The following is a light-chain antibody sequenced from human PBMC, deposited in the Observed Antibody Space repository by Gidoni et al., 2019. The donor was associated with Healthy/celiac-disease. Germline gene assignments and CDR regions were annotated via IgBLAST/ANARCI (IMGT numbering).Light chain of an antibody. CDR2: KAS. Sequence: DIQMTQSPSTLSASVGDRVTITCRASQSISSWLAWYQQKPGKAPKLLIYKASSLESGVPSRFSGSGSGTEFTLTISSLQPDDFATYYCQQYKSYSPDWGTFGQGTKVEIK. CDR1: QSISSW. CDR3: QQYKSYSPDWGT. J-gene: IGKJ1*01. V-gene: IGKV1-5*03.